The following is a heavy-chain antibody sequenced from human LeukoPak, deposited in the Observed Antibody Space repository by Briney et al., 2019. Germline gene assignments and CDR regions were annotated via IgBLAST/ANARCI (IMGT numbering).Heavy chain of an antibody. CDR3: ARVDSSGWYINVFDY. V-gene: IGHV4-59*01. Sequence: SETLSLTCTVSGGSISSYYWSWIRQPPGKGLEWIGYIYYSGSTNYNPSLKSRVTISVDTSKNQFSLKLSSVTAADTAVYYCARVDSSGWYINVFDYWGQGTLVTVSS. J-gene: IGHJ4*02. CDR2: IYYSGST. CDR1: GGSISSYY. D-gene: IGHD6-19*01.